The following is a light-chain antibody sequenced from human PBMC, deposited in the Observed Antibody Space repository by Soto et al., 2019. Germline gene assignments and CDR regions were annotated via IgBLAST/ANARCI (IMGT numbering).Light chain of an antibody. CDR2: DVD. J-gene: IGLJ2*01. CDR1: SNYIGPYNY. CDR3: CSYADTYVE. V-gene: IGLV2-11*01. Sequence: QSALTQPRSVSGSPGQSVAISCTGISNYIGPYNYVSWYQQHPGKAPKLIIYDVDKRPSGVPYRFSGSKSGDTASLTISGLQPDDEAAYYCCSYADTYVELGGGTKLTVL.